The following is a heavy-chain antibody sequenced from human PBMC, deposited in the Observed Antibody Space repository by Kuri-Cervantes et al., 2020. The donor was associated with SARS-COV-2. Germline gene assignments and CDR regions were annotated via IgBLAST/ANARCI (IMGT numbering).Heavy chain of an antibody. D-gene: IGHD3-3*01. CDR3: ARGGSTDYDFWSGYYRGWNWFDP. CDR1: GLTFSSYA. V-gene: IGHV3-23*01. CDR2: ISGSGGST. J-gene: IGHJ5*02. Sequence: GGSLRLSCAASGLTFSSYAMSWVRQAPGKGLEWVSAISGSGGSTYYADSVKGRFTISRDNAKNSLYLQMNSLRAEDTAVYYCARGGSTDYDFWSGYYRGWNWFDPWGQGTLVTVSS.